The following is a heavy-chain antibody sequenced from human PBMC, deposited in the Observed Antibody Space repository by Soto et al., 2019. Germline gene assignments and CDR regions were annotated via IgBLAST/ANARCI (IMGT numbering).Heavy chain of an antibody. Sequence: HPGGSLRLSCAASGFTFSSYGMHWVRQAPGKGLEWVAVISYDGSNKYYADSVKGRFTISRDNSKNTLYLQMNSLRAEDTAVYYCAKGMLGWFGELVVHWGQGTLVTVSS. CDR3: AKGMLGWFGELVVH. V-gene: IGHV3-30*18. D-gene: IGHD3-10*01. CDR1: GFTFSSYG. CDR2: ISYDGSNK. J-gene: IGHJ4*02.